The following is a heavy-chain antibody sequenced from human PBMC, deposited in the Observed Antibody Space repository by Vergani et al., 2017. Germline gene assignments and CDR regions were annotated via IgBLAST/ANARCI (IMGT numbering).Heavy chain of an antibody. Sequence: EVQLVESGGGLVQPGRSLRLSCAASGFTFDDYAMHWVRQAPGKGLEWVSGISGSGGSTYYADSVKGRFTISRDNSKNTLYLQMNSLRAEDTAVYYCAKEGGSSWYLYYYYGMDVWGQGTTVTVSS. V-gene: IGHV3-23*04. CDR1: GFTFDDYA. CDR2: ISGSGGST. J-gene: IGHJ6*02. CDR3: AKEGGSSWYLYYYYGMDV. D-gene: IGHD6-13*01.